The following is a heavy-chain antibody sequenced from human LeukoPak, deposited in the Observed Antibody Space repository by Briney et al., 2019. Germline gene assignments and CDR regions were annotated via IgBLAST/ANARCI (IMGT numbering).Heavy chain of an antibody. CDR2: ISTYNGNT. V-gene: IGHV1-18*01. Sequence: ASVKVSCKASGYTFSSYSINWVRQAPGQGLEWMGWISTYNGNTNYAQKLQGRVTMTTDASTTTAYMELRSLRSDDTAVYYCARGYCSSATCRHFDYWGQGALVTVSS. J-gene: IGHJ4*02. D-gene: IGHD2-2*01. CDR3: ARGYCSSATCRHFDY. CDR1: GYTFSSYS.